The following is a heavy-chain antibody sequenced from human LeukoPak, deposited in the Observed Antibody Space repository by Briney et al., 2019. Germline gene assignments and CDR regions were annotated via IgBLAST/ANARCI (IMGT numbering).Heavy chain of an antibody. D-gene: IGHD3-22*01. Sequence: SETLSLTCTVSGGSINNHYWSWIRQPPGKGLEWIGSIFYSGSTDSNPSLKGRVTISVDASKNQFSLKLSSVTAADTAMYFCARHYDSGAYWYYFGYWGQGTLVTVSS. CDR1: GGSINNHY. V-gene: IGHV4-59*08. CDR2: IFYSGST. J-gene: IGHJ4*02. CDR3: ARHYDSGAYWYYFGY.